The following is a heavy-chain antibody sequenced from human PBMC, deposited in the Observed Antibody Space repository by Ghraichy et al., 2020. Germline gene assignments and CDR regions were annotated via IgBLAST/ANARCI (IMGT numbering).Heavy chain of an antibody. Sequence: GESLNISCAASGFTFSSYAMSWVRQAPGKGLEWVSAISGSGGSTYYADSVKGRFTISRDNSKNTLYLQMNSLRAEDTAVYYCAKEGTVTRAYNLWGQGTLVTVSS. V-gene: IGHV3-23*01. J-gene: IGHJ5*02. CDR1: GFTFSSYA. CDR3: AKEGTVTRAYNL. D-gene: IGHD4-17*01. CDR2: ISGSGGST.